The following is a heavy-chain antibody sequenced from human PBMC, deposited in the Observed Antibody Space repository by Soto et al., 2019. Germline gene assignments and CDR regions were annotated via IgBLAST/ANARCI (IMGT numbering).Heavy chain of an antibody. CDR1: GGSFSGYY. CDR2: INHSGST. Sequence: SETLSLTCAVYGGSFSGYYWSWIRQPPGKGLEWIGEINHSGSTNYNPSLKSRVTISVDTSKNQFSLKLSSVTAADTAVYYCASVWFTPHYYYYYGMDVWGQGTTVTVSS. J-gene: IGHJ6*02. CDR3: ASVWFTPHYYYYYGMDV. D-gene: IGHD3-10*01. V-gene: IGHV4-34*01.